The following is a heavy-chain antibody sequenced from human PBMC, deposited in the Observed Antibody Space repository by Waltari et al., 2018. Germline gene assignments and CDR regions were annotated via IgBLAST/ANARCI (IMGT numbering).Heavy chain of an antibody. CDR3: AKGGYCGGARCQTGLD. J-gene: IGHJ4*02. V-gene: IGHV3-23*01. CDR1: GFTFRYFG. D-gene: IGHD2-21*01. CDR2: IIGSGGST. Sequence: EVQLLESGGGLVQPGGSQRLSCATSGFTFRYFGMSWVRQAPGKGPEWVSGIIGSGGSTYYADSVKGRFTISRDNSKNTLYLEMNNLVAEDTATYYCAKGGYCGGARCQTGLDWGQGTLVTVSS.